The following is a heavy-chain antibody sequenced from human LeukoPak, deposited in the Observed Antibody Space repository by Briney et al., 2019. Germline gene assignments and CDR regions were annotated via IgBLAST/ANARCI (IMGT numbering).Heavy chain of an antibody. CDR2: ISFDGSSK. CDR1: GFTFSTYA. D-gene: IGHD3-10*01. CDR3: ARSYRRGAITMLRGVANRGAFDI. J-gene: IGHJ3*02. V-gene: IGHV3-30*04. Sequence: GRSLRLSCAASGFTFSTYAMHWVRQAPGKGLEWVALISFDGSSKYYADSVKGRFTISRDSSKNTLYLQMNSLRAADTAVYYCARSYRRGAITMLRGVANRGAFDIWGQGTMVTVSS.